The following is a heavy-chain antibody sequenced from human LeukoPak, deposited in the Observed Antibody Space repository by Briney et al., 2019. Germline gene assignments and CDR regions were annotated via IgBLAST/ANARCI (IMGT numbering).Heavy chain of an antibody. V-gene: IGHV3-11*01. CDR1: GFIFSDYY. J-gene: IGHJ3*02. CDR2: ISSSGTPK. Sequence: GGSLRLSCGASGFIFSDYYMSWIRQAPGKGLEWISYISSSGTPKYYADSVKGRFTISRDNAKKSLYLQMNSLRAEDTAVYYCAREAGGQQLVYAFDIWGQGTMVTVSS. CDR3: AREAGGQQLVYAFDI. D-gene: IGHD6-13*01.